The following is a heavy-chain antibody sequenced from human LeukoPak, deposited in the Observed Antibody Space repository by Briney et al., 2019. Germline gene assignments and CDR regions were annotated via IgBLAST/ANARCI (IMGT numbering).Heavy chain of an antibody. D-gene: IGHD6-13*01. Sequence: GGSLRLSCAASGFTFSSYGMYWVRQAPGKGLVWVAFIRYDGSNKYYADSVKGRFTISRDNSKNTLYLQMNSLRAEDTAVYYCAKDISGSSWYVALGYWGQGTLVTVSS. V-gene: IGHV3-30*02. CDR3: AKDISGSSWYVALGY. J-gene: IGHJ4*02. CDR2: IRYDGSNK. CDR1: GFTFSSYG.